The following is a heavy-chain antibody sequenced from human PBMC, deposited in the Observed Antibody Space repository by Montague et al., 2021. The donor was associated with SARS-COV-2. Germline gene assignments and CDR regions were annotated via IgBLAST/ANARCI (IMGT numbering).Heavy chain of an antibody. CDR3: ARIWGTTRGDAFDI. J-gene: IGHJ3*02. CDR1: GFSLSTPNVG. D-gene: IGHD1-26*01. CDR2: IYSNGDK. Sequence: PALVKPTQTLTLTCTFSGFSLSTPNVGVAWTRQPPGKALEWLAVIYSNGDKRYSPSLQRRLTITKDTSRNQVVLSLTNVDPLDTATYYCARIWGTTRGDAFDIWGQGTMVTVSS. V-gene: IGHV2-5*01.